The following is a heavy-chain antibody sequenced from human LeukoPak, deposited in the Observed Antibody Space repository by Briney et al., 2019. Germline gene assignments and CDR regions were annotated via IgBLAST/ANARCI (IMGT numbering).Heavy chain of an antibody. Sequence: GGSLRLSCAASGFTVSSNYMSWVRQAPGKGLEWVSVIYSGGSTYYADSVKGRFTISRDNSKNTLYLQMNSLRAEDTAVYYCAGLNWNDVWNYYYGMDVWGQGTTVTVSS. V-gene: IGHV3-53*01. D-gene: IGHD1-20*01. J-gene: IGHJ6*02. CDR3: AGLNWNDVWNYYYGMDV. CDR2: IYSGGST. CDR1: GFTVSSNY.